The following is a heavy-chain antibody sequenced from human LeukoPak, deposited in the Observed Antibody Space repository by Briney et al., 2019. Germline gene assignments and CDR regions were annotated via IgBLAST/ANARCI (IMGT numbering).Heavy chain of an antibody. CDR3: TTTHYDYVWGSYRYNVIFDY. J-gene: IGHJ4*02. Sequence: PGGSLRLSCAASGFTFSNAWMSWVRQAPGKWLEWVGRIKSKTDAGTTDYAAPVKGRFTISRDDSKNTLYLQMNSLKTEDTAVYYCTTTHYDYVWGSYRYNVIFDYWGQGTLVTVSS. V-gene: IGHV3-15*01. CDR1: GFTFSNAW. CDR2: IKSKTDAGTT. D-gene: IGHD3-16*02.